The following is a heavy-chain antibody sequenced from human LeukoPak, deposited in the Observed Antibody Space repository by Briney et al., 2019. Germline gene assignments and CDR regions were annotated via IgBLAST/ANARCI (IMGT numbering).Heavy chain of an antibody. J-gene: IGHJ4*02. CDR2: IKKDGSEK. Sequence: PGGSLRLSCAASGFTFSSYWMSWVRQAPGKGLEWVANIKKDGSEKYYVDFVKGRFTISRDNAKKSLYLQMNSLRAEDTAVYYCAKLNCSSTSCYSFDYWGQGTLVTVSS. D-gene: IGHD2-2*01. CDR1: GFTFSSYW. V-gene: IGHV3-7*01. CDR3: AKLNCSSTSCYSFDY.